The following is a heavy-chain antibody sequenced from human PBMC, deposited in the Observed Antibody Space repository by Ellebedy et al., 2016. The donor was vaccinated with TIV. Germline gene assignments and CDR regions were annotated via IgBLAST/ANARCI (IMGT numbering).Heavy chain of an antibody. CDR1: GFTVSSYY. CDR3: ARVLTDYGDPSYFDY. CDR2: IYSGGST. J-gene: IGHJ4*02. V-gene: IGHV3-53*01. Sequence: GGSLRLSCAASGFTVSSYYMSWVRQAPGKGLEWVSFIYSGGSTYYADSVKGRFTISRDNSKNTLYLQMNSLRAEDTAVYYCARVLTDYGDPSYFDYWGQGTLVTVSS. D-gene: IGHD4-17*01.